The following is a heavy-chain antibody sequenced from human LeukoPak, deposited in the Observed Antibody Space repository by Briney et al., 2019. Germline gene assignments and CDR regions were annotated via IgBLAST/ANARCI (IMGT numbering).Heavy chain of an antibody. J-gene: IGHJ4*02. Sequence: SETLSLTCTVSGGSISSSSYSWGWIRQPPGKGLEWIGSIYYSVSTYYNPSLKSRVTISVDTSKNQFSLKLSSVTAADTAVYYCASPLMDDNSDYWGQGTLVTVSS. D-gene: IGHD2-8*01. CDR2: IYYSVST. CDR3: ASPLMDDNSDY. V-gene: IGHV4-39*01. CDR1: GGSISSSSYS.